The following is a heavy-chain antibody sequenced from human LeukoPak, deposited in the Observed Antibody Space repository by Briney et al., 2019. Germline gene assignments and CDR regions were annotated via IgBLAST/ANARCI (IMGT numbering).Heavy chain of an antibody. Sequence: GGSLRRSCAASGFTVSSNYMSWVRQAPGKGLEWVSVIYSGGSTYYADSVKGRFTISRDNSKNTLYLQMNSLRAEDTAVYYCARGDSSGYPIDYWGQGTLVTVSS. CDR1: GFTVSSNY. J-gene: IGHJ4*02. D-gene: IGHD3-22*01. CDR2: IYSGGST. V-gene: IGHV3-66*01. CDR3: ARGDSSGYPIDY.